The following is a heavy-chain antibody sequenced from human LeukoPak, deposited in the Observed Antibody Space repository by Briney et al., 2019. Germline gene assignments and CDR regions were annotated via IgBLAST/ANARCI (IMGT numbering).Heavy chain of an antibody. CDR3: ARGLSEVFF. D-gene: IGHD2-8*01. Sequence: SETLSLTCAASGGSFSGFYWSWIRQPPGKGLEWIGNINHIGSTNYNPSPKSRVSISVDTSKKQFSLRLSSVTAADTAVYYCARGLSEVFFWGQGTLVTVSS. CDR2: INHIGST. J-gene: IGHJ4*02. V-gene: IGHV4-34*01. CDR1: GGSFSGFY.